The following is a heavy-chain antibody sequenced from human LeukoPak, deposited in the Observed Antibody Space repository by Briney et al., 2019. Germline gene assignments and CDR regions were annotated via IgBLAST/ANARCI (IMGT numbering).Heavy chain of an antibody. CDR1: GGSISSGGYS. J-gene: IGHJ4*02. V-gene: IGHV4-30-2*01. CDR3: ARVLRRYYFDY. Sequence: SETLSLTCAVSGGSISSGGYSWSWIRQPPGKGLEWIGYIYHSGSTYYNPSLKSRVTISVDRSKNQFSLKLSSVTAADTAVYYCARVLRRYYFDYWGQGTLVTVSS. CDR2: IYHSGST. D-gene: IGHD1-26*01.